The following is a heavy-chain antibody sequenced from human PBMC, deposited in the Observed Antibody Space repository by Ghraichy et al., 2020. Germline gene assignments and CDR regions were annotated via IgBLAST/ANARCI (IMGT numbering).Heavy chain of an antibody. J-gene: IGHJ3*02. CDR2: IYRGGTT. CDR3: ARQHEADVFDI. V-gene: IGHV3-66*04. Sequence: GGSLRLSCAASGFTFSSNYMSWVRQAPGKGLEWVSVIYRGGTTYSADSVKGRFTISRDNSKNTLYLQMNSLRDEDTAVYYCARQHEADVFDIWGQGTMVTVSS. CDR1: GFTFSSNY.